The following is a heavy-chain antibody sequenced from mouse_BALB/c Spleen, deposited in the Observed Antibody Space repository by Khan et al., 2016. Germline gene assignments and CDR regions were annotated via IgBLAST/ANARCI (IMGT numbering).Heavy chain of an antibody. CDR3: ASDCGFAY. CDR1: GFNIKDTY. V-gene: IGHV14-3*02. Sequence: EVQLQESGAELVKPGASVKLSCTASGFNIKDTYMHWVKQRPEQGLEWIGRIDPANGNTKYDPKFQGKATITADTSSNTAYLQLSSLTSEITDVYYCASDCGFAYWGQGTLVTVSA. D-gene: IGHD2-4*01. J-gene: IGHJ3*01. CDR2: IDPANGNT.